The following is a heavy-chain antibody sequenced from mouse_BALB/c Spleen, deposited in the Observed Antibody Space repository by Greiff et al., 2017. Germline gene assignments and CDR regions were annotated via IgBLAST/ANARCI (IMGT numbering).Heavy chain of an antibody. V-gene: IGHV1-80*01. Sequence: QVQLKQSGAELVRPGSSVKISCKASGYAFSSYWMNWVKQRPGQGLEWIGQIYPGDGDTNYNGKFKGKATLTADKSSSTAYMQLSSLTSEDSAVYFCARSGYYGNFDVWGAGTTVTVSS. D-gene: IGHD2-2*01. CDR3: ARSGYYGNFDV. J-gene: IGHJ1*01. CDR1: GYAFSSYW. CDR2: IYPGDGDT.